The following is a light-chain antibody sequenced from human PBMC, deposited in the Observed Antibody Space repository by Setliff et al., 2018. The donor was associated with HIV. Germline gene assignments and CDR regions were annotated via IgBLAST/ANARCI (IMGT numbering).Light chain of an antibody. CDR1: SSDVGGYPY. CDR3: TSYTRDNTITRV. Sequence: QSALTQPASVSGSPGQSVTISCTGTSSDVGGYPYVSWYQQYPGKVPKLMIYEVSNRPSGVSNRFSGSKSANMASLTISGLQAEDEADYYCTSYTRDNTITRVFGTGTKVTVL. CDR2: EVS. J-gene: IGLJ1*01. V-gene: IGLV2-14*01.